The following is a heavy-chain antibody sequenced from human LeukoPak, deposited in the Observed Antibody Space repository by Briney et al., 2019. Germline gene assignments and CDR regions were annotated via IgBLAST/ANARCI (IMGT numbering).Heavy chain of an antibody. D-gene: IGHD2-8*01. CDR3: AKLYEDY. CDR2: INHSGST. Sequence: SETLSLTCAVYGGSFSGYYWSWIRQPPGEGLEWIGEINHSGSTNYNPSLKSRVTISVDTSKNQFSLKLSSVTAADTAVYYCAKLYEDYWGQGTLVTVSS. V-gene: IGHV4-34*01. CDR1: GGSFSGYY. J-gene: IGHJ4*02.